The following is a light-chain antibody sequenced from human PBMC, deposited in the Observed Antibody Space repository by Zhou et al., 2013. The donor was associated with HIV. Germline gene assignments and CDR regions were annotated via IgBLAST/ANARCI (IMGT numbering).Light chain of an antibody. CDR3: QQYARSPLT. V-gene: IGKV1-39*01. CDR1: QSISTY. J-gene: IGKJ4*01. Sequence: DIQMTQSPSSLSTSVGDRVNITCRASQSISTYLNWYQQKPGEAPNLLIYAASSLQSGVPSRFSGSGSGTDFTLTINRLEPQDFAVYYCQQYARSPLTFGGGTKVDIK. CDR2: AAS.